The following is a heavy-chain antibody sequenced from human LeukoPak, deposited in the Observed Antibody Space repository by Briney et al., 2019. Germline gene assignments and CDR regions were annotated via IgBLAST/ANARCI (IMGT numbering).Heavy chain of an antibody. CDR2: IYNSGST. J-gene: IGHJ4*02. CDR1: GDSISSSSYY. CDR3: ARHACYSAKDSDY. Sequence: SETLSLTCIVSGDSISSSSYYWGWIRQPPGTGLEWIGSIYNSGSTHYNPSLKSRVTISVDTSKNQFSLKLSSVTAADTAVYYCARHACYSAKDSDYGGQGTLVTVSS. V-gene: IGHV4-39*01. D-gene: IGHD2-15*01.